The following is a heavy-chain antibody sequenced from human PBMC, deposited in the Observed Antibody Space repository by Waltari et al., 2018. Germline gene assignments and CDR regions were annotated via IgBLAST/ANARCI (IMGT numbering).Heavy chain of an antibody. CDR2: IIPIFGTA. J-gene: IGHJ4*02. Sequence: QVQLVQSGAEVKKPGSSVKVSCKASGGTFSSYAISWVRQAPGQGLEWMGGIIPIFGTANYAQKFQGRVTITADESTSTADMELSSLRSEDTAVYYCASNCGGDCYRSGSYYFDYWGQGTLVTVSS. V-gene: IGHV1-69*01. CDR3: ASNCGGDCYRSGSYYFDY. D-gene: IGHD2-21*02. CDR1: GGTFSSYA.